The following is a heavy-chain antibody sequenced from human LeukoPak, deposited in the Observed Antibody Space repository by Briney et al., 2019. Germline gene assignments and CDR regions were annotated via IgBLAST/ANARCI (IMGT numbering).Heavy chain of an antibody. CDR1: GFTFSSYA. Sequence: GGSLRLSCAASGFTFSSYAMHWVRQAPGKGLEWVAVISYDGSNKYYADSVKGRFTISRDNSKNTLYLQMNSLRAEDTAVYYCARDGGPGYSSGWYDYWGQGALVTVSS. J-gene: IGHJ4*02. CDR2: ISYDGSNK. V-gene: IGHV3-30-3*01. CDR3: ARDGGPGYSSGWYDY. D-gene: IGHD6-19*01.